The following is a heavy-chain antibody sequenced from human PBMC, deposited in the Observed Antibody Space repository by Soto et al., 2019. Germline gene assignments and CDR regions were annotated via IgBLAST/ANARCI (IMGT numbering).Heavy chain of an antibody. CDR2: IYYSGRT. Sequence: SETLSLTCTVSGDSISSYYWTWIRQPPGKGLEYIGYIYYSGRTYYNPSLKSRATISVDTSKTQFSLKLSSVTAADTAVYYCARGQLGITTTGTWYDFDYWGQGTLVTVSS. D-gene: IGHD1-1*01. J-gene: IGHJ4*02. CDR3: ARGQLGITTTGTWYDFDY. V-gene: IGHV4-59*01. CDR1: GDSISSYY.